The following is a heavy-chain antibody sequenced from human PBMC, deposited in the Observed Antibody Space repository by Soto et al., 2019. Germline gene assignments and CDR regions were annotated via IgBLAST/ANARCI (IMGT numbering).Heavy chain of an antibody. CDR2: IYCSGST. J-gene: IGHJ5*02. V-gene: IGHV4-59*01. D-gene: IGHD6-13*01. CDR1: GGSISSYY. CDR3: ARDPKGGGYSSSWYGGGFDP. Sequence: SETLSLTCTVSGGSISSYYWSWIRQPPGKGLEWIGYIYCSGSTNYNPSLKSRVTISVDTSKNQFSLKLSSVTAADAAVYYCARDPKGGGYSSSWYGGGFDPWGQGTLVTVSS.